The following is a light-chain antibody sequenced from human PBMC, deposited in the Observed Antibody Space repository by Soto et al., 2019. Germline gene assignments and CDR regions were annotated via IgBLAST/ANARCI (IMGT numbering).Light chain of an antibody. CDR1: QSVSTY. J-gene: IGKJ1*01. CDR3: QQYNDWPPRWT. CDR2: SAS. V-gene: IGKV3-15*01. Sequence: EIVMTQSPATLSVSPGERATLSCRASQSVSTYLAWYQQKPGQAPRLLIYSASTRATGIPARFSGGGSGPDFTLTISSLQSEDFAVYICQQYNDWPPRWTFGHGTKVQIK.